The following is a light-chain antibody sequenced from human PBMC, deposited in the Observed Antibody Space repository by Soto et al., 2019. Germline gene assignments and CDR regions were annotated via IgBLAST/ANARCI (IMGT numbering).Light chain of an antibody. Sequence: QSVLTQPASVSGSPGQSITISCTGTSSDIGRYNYVSWYQQYPGKAPKFMIYDVSNRPSGVSNRFSGSKSGNTASLTISGLQAEDEADYYCSSYISRSTYVFGTGTKLTDL. V-gene: IGLV2-14*01. CDR1: SSDIGRYNY. J-gene: IGLJ1*01. CDR3: SSYISRSTYV. CDR2: DVS.